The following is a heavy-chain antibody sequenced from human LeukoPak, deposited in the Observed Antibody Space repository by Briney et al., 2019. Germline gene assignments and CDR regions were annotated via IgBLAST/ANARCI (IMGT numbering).Heavy chain of an antibody. D-gene: IGHD3-10*01. Sequence: GGSLRLSCQPSRFTLSSYGMSWVRQAPGKGLEWVSGISSSGGSTYYADSVKGRFTISRDNSRNTLYLQMNSLRAEDTAVYYCARHLLWFGELSGGFDDWGQGTMVTVSS. CDR3: ARHLLWFGELSGGFDD. J-gene: IGHJ4*02. V-gene: IGHV3-23*01. CDR1: RFTLSSYG. CDR2: ISSSGGST.